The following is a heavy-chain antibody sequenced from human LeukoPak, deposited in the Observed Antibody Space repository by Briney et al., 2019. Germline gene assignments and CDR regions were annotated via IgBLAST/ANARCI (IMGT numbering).Heavy chain of an antibody. Sequence: SETLSLTCAVYGGSFSGYYWSWIRQPPGKGLERIGEIIHSGRTNYNPSLKSRVTISADTSKNQFSLKLRSVTAADTAVYYCARGLREFGYYYYHMDVWGKGTTVTVSS. CDR1: GGSFSGYY. D-gene: IGHD3-10*01. J-gene: IGHJ6*03. CDR3: ARGLREFGYYYYHMDV. V-gene: IGHV4-34*01. CDR2: IIHSGRT.